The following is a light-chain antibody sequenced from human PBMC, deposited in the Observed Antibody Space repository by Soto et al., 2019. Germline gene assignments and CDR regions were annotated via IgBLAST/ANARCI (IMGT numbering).Light chain of an antibody. CDR3: QQYNNWPRT. CDR1: QSVSSN. J-gene: IGKJ2*01. V-gene: IGKV3-15*01. CDR2: DAS. Sequence: EIVMTQSPATLSVSPGERATLSCRASQSVSSNLAWYQQKPGQAPRLLIYDASTRATGIPAWFSGSGSGTEFTLTISSLQSEDFAVYYCQQYNNWPRTFGQGTKLEIK.